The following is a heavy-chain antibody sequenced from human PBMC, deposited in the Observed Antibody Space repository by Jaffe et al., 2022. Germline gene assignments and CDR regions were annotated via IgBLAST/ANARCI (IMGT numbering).Heavy chain of an antibody. V-gene: IGHV3-23*01. J-gene: IGHJ2*01. CDR1: GFTFSNYA. Sequence: EVQLLESGGGLVQPGGSLRLSCAASGFTFSNYAMTWVRQAPGKGLEWVSVIPGGGGSTYYADSVKGRFTISRDNSKNTLYLQMNSLRAEDTAVYYCAKRGVGCSGVSCFIWYFDLWGRGTLVTVSS. CDR3: AKRGVGCSGVSCFIWYFDL. CDR2: IPGGGGST. D-gene: IGHD2-15*01.